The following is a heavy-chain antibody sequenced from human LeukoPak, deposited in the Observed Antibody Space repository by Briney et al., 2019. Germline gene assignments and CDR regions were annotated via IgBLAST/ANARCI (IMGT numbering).Heavy chain of an antibody. D-gene: IGHD6-19*01. CDR3: ARDRFDVAVAGMGYGYFDL. J-gene: IGHJ2*01. CDR1: GYTFTSYD. CDR2: MNPNSGNT. Sequence: ASVKVSCKASGYTFTSYDINWVRQATGQGLEWMGWMNPNSGNTGYAQKFQGRVTMTRNTSISTAYMELSSLRSEDTAVYYCARDRFDVAVAGMGYGYFDLWGRGSLVTVSS. V-gene: IGHV1-8*01.